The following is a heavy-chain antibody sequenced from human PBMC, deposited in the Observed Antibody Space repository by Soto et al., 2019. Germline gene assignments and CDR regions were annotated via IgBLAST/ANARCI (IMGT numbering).Heavy chain of an antibody. D-gene: IGHD6-19*01. CDR2: IYPDDSDT. Sequence: GESLKISCKGSGYSFSSYWIGWVRQMPGKGLEWMGIIYPDDSDTRYSPSFQGQVSISVDKSISTAYLQWSSLKASDTAKYYCARPTRVVAGDDYHYAMDVWGQGTTVTVSS. J-gene: IGHJ6*02. CDR3: ARPTRVVAGDDYHYAMDV. CDR1: GYSFSSYW. V-gene: IGHV5-51*01.